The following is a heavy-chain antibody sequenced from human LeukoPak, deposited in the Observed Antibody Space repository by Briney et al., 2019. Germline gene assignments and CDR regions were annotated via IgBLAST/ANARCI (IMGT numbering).Heavy chain of an antibody. CDR2: INHSGST. D-gene: IGHD2-15*01. V-gene: IGHV4-34*01. CDR3: ARRHFFPSALICRAFDP. CDR1: GGSFSGYY. J-gene: IGHJ5*02. Sequence: PSETLSLTCAVYGGSFSGYYWSWIRQPPGKGLEWIGEINHSGSTNYNPSLKSRVTISVDTSKNQFSLKLSSVTAADTAVYYCARRHFFPSALICRAFDPWGQGTLVTVSS.